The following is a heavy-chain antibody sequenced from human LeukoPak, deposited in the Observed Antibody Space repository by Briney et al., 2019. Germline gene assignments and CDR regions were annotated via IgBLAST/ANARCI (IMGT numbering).Heavy chain of an antibody. Sequence: ASVKVSCKASGYTFTSYDINWVRQAPGQGLEWMGWMNPNSGNTGYAQKFQGRVIMTTNTSINTAYMELSSLRSEDTAAYYCARAHTSGWFDLDYWGQGTLVTVSP. D-gene: IGHD6-19*01. CDR2: MNPNSGNT. CDR1: GYTFTSYD. V-gene: IGHV1-8*01. CDR3: ARAHTSGWFDLDY. J-gene: IGHJ4*02.